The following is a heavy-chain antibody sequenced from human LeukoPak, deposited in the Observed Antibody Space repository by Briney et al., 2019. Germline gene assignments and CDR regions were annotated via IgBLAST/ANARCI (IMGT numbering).Heavy chain of an antibody. J-gene: IGHJ4*02. CDR1: GFTFSSYA. V-gene: IGHV3-9*01. D-gene: IGHD6-19*01. Sequence: SLTLSCAASGFTFSSYAMHWVRQAPGKGLEWVSGISWNSGSIGYADSVKGRFTISRDNAKNSLYLQMNSLRAEDTALYYCAKVGSGWWYYFDYWGQGTLVTVSS. CDR3: AKVGSGWWYYFDY. CDR2: ISWNSGSI.